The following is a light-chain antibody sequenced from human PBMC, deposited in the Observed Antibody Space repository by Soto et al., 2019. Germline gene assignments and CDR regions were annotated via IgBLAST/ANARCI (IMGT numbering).Light chain of an antibody. J-gene: IGKJ2*01. CDR1: QSVSSTY. CDR3: QQYSSSPRT. Sequence: EIVLTQSPGTLSLSPGERATPSCRASQSVSSTYLAWYQQKPGQAPRLLIYGASSRATAIPDRFSGSGSGTDFTLTISRLEPEDFAVYYCQQYSSSPRTFGQGTKLEIK. V-gene: IGKV3-20*01. CDR2: GAS.